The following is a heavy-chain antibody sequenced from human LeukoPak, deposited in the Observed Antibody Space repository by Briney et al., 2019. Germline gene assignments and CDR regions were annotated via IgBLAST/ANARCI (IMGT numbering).Heavy chain of an antibody. V-gene: IGHV3-48*04. Sequence: PGVSLRLSCAASGFPLSSYSINWVPQAPGKGLEWVSYINIDSITVNYADSVKGRFHISRDNAKNSLYLQMNGLRAEDTAVYYCSTAKFDNWGQGTLVTVSS. CDR2: INIDSITV. CDR3: STAKFDN. CDR1: GFPLSSYS. J-gene: IGHJ4*02.